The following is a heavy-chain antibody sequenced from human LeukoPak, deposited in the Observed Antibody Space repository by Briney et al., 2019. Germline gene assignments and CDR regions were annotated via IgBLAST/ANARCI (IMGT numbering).Heavy chain of an antibody. D-gene: IGHD6-13*01. J-gene: IGHJ6*03. CDR1: GYTFTSYD. Sequence: GASVKVTCKASGYTFTSYDINWVRQATGQGLEWMGWMNPNSGNTGYAQKFQGRVTMTRNTSISTAYMELSSLRSEDTAVYYCARQMRAASQSNYYYYMDVWGKGTTVTVSS. V-gene: IGHV1-8*01. CDR2: MNPNSGNT. CDR3: ARQMRAASQSNYYYYMDV.